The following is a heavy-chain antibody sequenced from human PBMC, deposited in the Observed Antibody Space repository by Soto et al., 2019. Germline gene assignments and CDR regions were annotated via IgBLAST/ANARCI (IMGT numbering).Heavy chain of an antibody. CDR1: GGSISNYY. CDR2: IYYSGST. V-gene: IGHV4-59*08. D-gene: IGHD5-18*01. CDR3: ARHRYSYGVYYFDY. Sequence: SETLSLTCIVSGGSISNYYWSWIRQPPGKGLEWIGYIYYSGSTNYNPSLTSRFTISVDTSKNQFSLKLSSVTAADTAVYYCARHRYSYGVYYFDYWGQGTLVTVS. J-gene: IGHJ4*02.